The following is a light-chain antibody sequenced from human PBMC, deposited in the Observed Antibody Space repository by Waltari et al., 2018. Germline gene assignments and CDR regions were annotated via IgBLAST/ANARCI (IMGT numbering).Light chain of an antibody. CDR1: QSVSTA. CDR2: GAS. J-gene: IGKJ1*01. Sequence: EIVLTQSPGTLSLSLGERATVPCRASQSVSTALAWYQQKPGQAPRLLICGASTRATGIPDRFSGSGSGTDFSLTISRLEPDDFAVYYCQHYLRLPVTFGQGTTVEI. CDR3: QHYLRLPVT. V-gene: IGKV3-20*01.